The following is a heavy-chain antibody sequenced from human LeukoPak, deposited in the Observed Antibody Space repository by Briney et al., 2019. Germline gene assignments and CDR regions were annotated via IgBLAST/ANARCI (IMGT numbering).Heavy chain of an antibody. Sequence: SETLSLTCAVYGGSFSGYYWSWIRQPPGKGLEWIGEINHSGSTNYNPSLKSRVTISVDTTKNQFSLKLSSVTAADTAVYYCARGGYSGYAHWGQGTLVTVSS. CDR2: INHSGST. V-gene: IGHV4-34*01. CDR1: GGSFSGYY. CDR3: ARGGYSGYAH. D-gene: IGHD5-12*01. J-gene: IGHJ4*02.